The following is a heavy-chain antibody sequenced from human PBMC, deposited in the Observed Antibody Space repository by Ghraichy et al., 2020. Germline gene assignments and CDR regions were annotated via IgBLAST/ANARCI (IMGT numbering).Heavy chain of an antibody. Sequence: SETLSLTCAVYGGSFSGYYWSWIRQPPGKGLEWIGEINHSGSTNYNPSLKSRVTISVDTSKNQFSLKLSSVTAADTAVYYCARIVVVPAAIFQGWFDPWGQGTLVTVSS. CDR3: ARIVVVPAAIFQGWFDP. V-gene: IGHV4-34*01. D-gene: IGHD2-2*01. CDR2: INHSGST. CDR1: GGSFSGYY. J-gene: IGHJ5*02.